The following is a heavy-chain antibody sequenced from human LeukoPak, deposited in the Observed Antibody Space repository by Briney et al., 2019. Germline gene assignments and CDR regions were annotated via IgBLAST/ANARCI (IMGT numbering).Heavy chain of an antibody. CDR2: IYYSGST. V-gene: IGHV4-59*01. Sequence: PSETLSLTCTVSGGSISSYYWSWIRQPPGKGLEWIGYIYYSGSTNYNPSLKSRVTISVDTSKNQFSLKLSSVTAADTAVYYCARDGSSGYRYYFDYWGQGTLVTVSS. CDR1: GGSISSYY. J-gene: IGHJ4*02. D-gene: IGHD3-22*01. CDR3: ARDGSSGYRYYFDY.